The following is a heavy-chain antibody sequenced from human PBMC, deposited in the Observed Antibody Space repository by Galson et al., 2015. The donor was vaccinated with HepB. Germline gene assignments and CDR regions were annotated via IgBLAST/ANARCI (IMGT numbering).Heavy chain of an antibody. Sequence: SVKVSCKASGYTFTSYAMNWVRQAPGQGLEWMGWINTNTGNPTYAQGFTGRFVFSLDTSVSTAYLQISSLKAEDTAVYYCARDYCGGDCYYRYYFDYWGQGTLVTVSS. CDR1: GYTFTSYA. D-gene: IGHD2-21*01. J-gene: IGHJ4*02. CDR3: ARDYCGGDCYYRYYFDY. CDR2: INTNTGNP. V-gene: IGHV7-4-1*02.